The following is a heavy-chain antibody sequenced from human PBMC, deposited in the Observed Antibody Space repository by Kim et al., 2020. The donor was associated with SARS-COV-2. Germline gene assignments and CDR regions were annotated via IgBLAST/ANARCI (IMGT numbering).Heavy chain of an antibody. V-gene: IGHV4-59*08. CDR1: GGSISSFY. Sequence: SETLSLTCTVFGGSISSFYWSWIRQSPGKGLEWIGYIYDSGNTNYNPSLKSRISISLDTSKNQFYLKLSSVTAADTAVYYCARHQDPHTNNWGIDYWGQGTLVTVSS. D-gene: IGHD7-27*01. CDR3: ARHQDPHTNNWGIDY. CDR2: IYDSGNT. J-gene: IGHJ4*02.